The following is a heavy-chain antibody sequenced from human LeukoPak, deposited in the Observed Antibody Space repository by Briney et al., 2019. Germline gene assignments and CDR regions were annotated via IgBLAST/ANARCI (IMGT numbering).Heavy chain of an antibody. CDR2: IYTSGST. Sequence: SETLSLTCTVSGGSTSSYYWSWIRQPAGKGLEWIGRIYTSGSTNYNPSLKSRVTMSVDTSKNQFSLKLSSVTAADTAVYYCARTRVVPALAVYYFDYWGQGTLVTVSS. J-gene: IGHJ4*02. CDR3: ARTRVVPALAVYYFDY. V-gene: IGHV4-4*07. D-gene: IGHD2-2*01. CDR1: GGSTSSYY.